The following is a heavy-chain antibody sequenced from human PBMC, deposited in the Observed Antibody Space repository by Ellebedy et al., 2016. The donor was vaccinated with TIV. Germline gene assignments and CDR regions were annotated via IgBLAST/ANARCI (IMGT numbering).Heavy chain of an antibody. V-gene: IGHV4-34*01. CDR2: IDHSGST. J-gene: IGHJ5*02. D-gene: IGHD2-2*01. CDR1: VGSFTDYF. CDR3: ARGGYCSSTSCSLNWFDP. Sequence: SETLSLXCAVYVGSFTDYFWTWIRQPPGKGLEWIGEIDHSGSTNSNPSLKSRVTISVDTSKNQFSLKLSSVTAADTAVYYCARGGYCSSTSCSLNWFDPWGQGTLVTVSS.